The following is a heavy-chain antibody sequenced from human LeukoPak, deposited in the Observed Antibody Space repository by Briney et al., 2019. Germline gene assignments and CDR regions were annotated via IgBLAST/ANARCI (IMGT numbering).Heavy chain of an antibody. Sequence: RTSETLSLTCTVSGGSLRSGSYYWSWIRQPAGKGLEWIGRFYTSGGPNYNPSLESRVTISLDTSRNQFSLRLTSVTAADTAVYYCARETDYGPSHFDFWGQGTLVTVSS. CDR3: ARETDYGPSHFDF. CDR2: FYTSGGP. D-gene: IGHD4-17*01. J-gene: IGHJ4*02. V-gene: IGHV4-61*02. CDR1: GGSLRSGSYY.